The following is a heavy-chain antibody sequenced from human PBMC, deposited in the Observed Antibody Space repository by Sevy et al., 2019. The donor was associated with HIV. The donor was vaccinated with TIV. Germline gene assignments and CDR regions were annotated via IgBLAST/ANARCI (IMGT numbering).Heavy chain of an antibody. CDR2: MHYGGNT. CDR1: GGSLISPTFY. Sequence: SETLSLTCTASGGSLISPTFYWGWVRQPPGERLEWIAAMHYGGNTYYNPSLKGRVAMSVDTSKNQFSLNLTSVTAADAAVYHCVRDRRLRGRHWFDSWGQGALVTVSS. CDR3: VRDRRLRGRHWFDS. V-gene: IGHV4-39*02. D-gene: IGHD3-16*01. J-gene: IGHJ5*01.